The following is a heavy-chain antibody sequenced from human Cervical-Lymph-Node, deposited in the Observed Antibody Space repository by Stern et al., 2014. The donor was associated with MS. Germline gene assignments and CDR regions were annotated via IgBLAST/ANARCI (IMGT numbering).Heavy chain of an antibody. CDR2: MSYDGNNK. CDR3: ARAQLGPFDY. CDR1: GFSFTFSPYD. J-gene: IGHJ4*02. D-gene: IGHD1-1*01. Sequence: VQLVESGGGVVQPGRSLTLSCSTSGFSFTFSPYDMHWVSQAPGKGLEWVAVMSYDGNNKNYADSVKGRFTISRDNSKNTLYLQMNSLRAEDTAVYYCARAQLGPFDYWGQGTLVTVSS. V-gene: IGHV3-30*03.